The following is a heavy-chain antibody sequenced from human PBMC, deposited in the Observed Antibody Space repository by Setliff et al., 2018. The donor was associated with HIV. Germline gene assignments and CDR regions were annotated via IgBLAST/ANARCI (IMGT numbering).Heavy chain of an antibody. J-gene: IGHJ4*01. D-gene: IGHD3-16*01. CDR2: IHTSGIT. Sequence: SETLSLTCTVSGGSVSSGSYYWTWIRQPAGKGLEWIGRIHTSGITNYNPSLKSRVKMSLDTSENYFSLNLTSVTAADTAVYYCAREGGTDRFFDYWGQGTPVTVS. V-gene: IGHV4-61*02. CDR1: GGSVSSGSYY. CDR3: AREGGTDRFFDY.